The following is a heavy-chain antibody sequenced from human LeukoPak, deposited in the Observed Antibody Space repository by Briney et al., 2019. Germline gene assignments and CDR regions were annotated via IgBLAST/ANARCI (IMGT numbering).Heavy chain of an antibody. V-gene: IGHV3-30*04. D-gene: IGHD6-19*01. CDR2: ISYDGTKT. CDR3: ASSTTVAGTFWFGP. J-gene: IGHJ5*02. Sequence: PGGSLRLSCAPSGVSFSNYALDWVRQAPGKGLEWVAAISYDGTKTYYTDSVKGRFTISRDDPDNTLSLQMDSLRGEDSGLYYCASSTTVAGTFWFGPWGQGTLVIVSS. CDR1: GVSFSNYA.